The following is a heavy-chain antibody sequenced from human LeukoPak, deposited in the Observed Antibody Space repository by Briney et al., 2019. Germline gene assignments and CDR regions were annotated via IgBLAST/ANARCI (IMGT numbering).Heavy chain of an antibody. CDR2: MYHSGST. CDR1: GYSIGSGYY. Sequence: SETLSLTCTVSGYSIGSGYYWGWIRQPPGKGLEWIGSMYHSGSTYYNPSLKSRVTISVDTSKNQFSLKLSSVTAADTAMYYCARGEMATIILNSDYWGQGTLVTVSS. J-gene: IGHJ4*02. CDR3: ARGEMATIILNSDY. V-gene: IGHV4-38-2*02. D-gene: IGHD5-24*01.